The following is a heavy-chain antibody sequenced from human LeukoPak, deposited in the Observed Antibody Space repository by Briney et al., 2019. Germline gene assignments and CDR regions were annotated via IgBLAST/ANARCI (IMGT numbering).Heavy chain of an antibody. D-gene: IGHD3-10*01. J-gene: IGHJ6*03. V-gene: IGHV1-69*13. CDR1: GGTFSSYA. Sequence: ASVKASCKASGGTFSSYAISWVRQAPGQGLEWMGGIIPIFGTANYAQKFQGRVTITADESTSTAYMELSSLRSEDTAVYYCARVHYYGSGSYVTAFYYYMDVWGQGTTVTVSS. CDR2: IIPIFGTA. CDR3: ARVHYYGSGSYVTAFYYYMDV.